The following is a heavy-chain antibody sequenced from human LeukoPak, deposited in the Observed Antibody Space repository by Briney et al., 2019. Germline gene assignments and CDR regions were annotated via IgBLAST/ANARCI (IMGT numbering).Heavy chain of an antibody. J-gene: IGHJ4*02. Sequence: PGRSLRLSCAASGFTFSSYAMSWVRQAPGKGLEWVSAISGGGSGTYYADSVKGRFTISRDNSENALYLQMNSLRVEDTAVYYCAKDQVIAVAANSDYWGQGTLVTVSS. V-gene: IGHV3-23*01. D-gene: IGHD6-13*01. CDR3: AKDQVIAVAANSDY. CDR1: GFTFSSYA. CDR2: ISGGGSGT.